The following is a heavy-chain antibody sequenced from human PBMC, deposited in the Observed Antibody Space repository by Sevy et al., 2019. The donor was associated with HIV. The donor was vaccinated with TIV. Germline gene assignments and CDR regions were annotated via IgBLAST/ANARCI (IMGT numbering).Heavy chain of an antibody. V-gene: IGHV1-2*02. D-gene: IGHD1-20*01. CDR1: GYTFTGYY. CDR2: INPNSGGT. Sequence: ASVKVSCKASGYTFTGYYMHWVRQAPGQGLEWMGWINPNSGGTNYARKFQGRVTMTRDTSISTAYMELSRLTSDDTAVYYCARTVPIRDFFFDYWGQGTLVTVSS. J-gene: IGHJ4*02. CDR3: ARTVPIRDFFFDY.